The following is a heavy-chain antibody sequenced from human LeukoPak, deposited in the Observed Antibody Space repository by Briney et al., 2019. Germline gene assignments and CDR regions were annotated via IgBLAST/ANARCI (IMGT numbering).Heavy chain of an antibody. J-gene: IGHJ4*02. CDR3: AKDGLGITMVRGVMGLGY. V-gene: IGHV3-30*02. CDR1: GFTFSSYA. Sequence: GGSLRLSCAASGFTFSSYAMSWVRQAPGKGLEWVAFIRYDGSNKYYADSVKGRFTISRDNSKNTLYLQMNSLRAEDTAVYYCAKDGLGITMVRGVMGLGYWGQGTLVTVSS. CDR2: IRYDGSNK. D-gene: IGHD3-10*01.